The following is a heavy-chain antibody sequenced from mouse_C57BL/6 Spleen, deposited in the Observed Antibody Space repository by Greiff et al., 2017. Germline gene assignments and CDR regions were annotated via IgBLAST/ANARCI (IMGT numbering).Heavy chain of an antibody. CDR1: GYTFTSYW. D-gene: IGHD1-1*01. CDR2: IHPNSGST. Sequence: VKLKEPGAELVKPGASVKLSCKASGYTFTSYWMHWVKQRPGQGLEWIGMIHPNSGSTNYNEKFKSKATLTVDKSSSTAYMQLSSLTSEDSAVYYCARDYYGSSWFAYWGQGTLVTVSA. V-gene: IGHV1-64*01. CDR3: ARDYYGSSWFAY. J-gene: IGHJ3*01.